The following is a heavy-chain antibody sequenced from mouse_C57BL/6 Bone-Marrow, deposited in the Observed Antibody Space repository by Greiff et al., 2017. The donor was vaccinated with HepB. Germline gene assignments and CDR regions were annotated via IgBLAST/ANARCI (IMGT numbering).Heavy chain of an antibody. J-gene: IGHJ2*01. CDR3: TPYYGSSYGNY. D-gene: IGHD1-1*01. Sequence: ESGAELVRPGASVTLSCKASGYTFTDYEMHWVKQTPVHGLEWIGAIDPETGGTAYNQKFKGKAILTADKSPSTAYMELRSLTSEDSAVYYCTPYYGSSYGNYWGQGTTLTVSS. CDR1: GYTFTDYE. CDR2: IDPETGGT. V-gene: IGHV1-15*01.